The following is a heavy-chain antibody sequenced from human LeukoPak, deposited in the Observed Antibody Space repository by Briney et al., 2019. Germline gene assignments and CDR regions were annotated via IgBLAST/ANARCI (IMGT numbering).Heavy chain of an antibody. V-gene: IGHV3-23*01. CDR3: AKAGYGSGNYYTRDRANWFDP. CDR1: GFTFSSYV. D-gene: IGHD3-10*01. CDR2: ITYSGSAT. Sequence: GGSLRLSCAASGFTFSSYVMSWVRQAPGKGLEWVSAITYSGSATYYADSVKGRFTISRDNSKNTLYLQMNSLRAEDTAVYYCAKAGYGSGNYYTRDRANWFDPWGQGTLVTVSS. J-gene: IGHJ5*02.